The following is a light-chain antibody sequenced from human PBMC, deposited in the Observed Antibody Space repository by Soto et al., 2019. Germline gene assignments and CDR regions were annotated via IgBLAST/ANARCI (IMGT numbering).Light chain of an antibody. J-gene: IGLJ3*02. CDR3: LLSYTGARV. V-gene: IGLV7-46*01. CDR1: TGGVTSGHY. CDR2: DTT. Sequence: QAVVTQEPSLTVSPGGTVTLTCGSSTGGVTSGHYPYWFQQKPGQAPRTLIYDTTSKHSWTPARFSGSLLGGKAALTLSGAEAEDEAEYYCLLSYTGARVFGGGTKLTVL.